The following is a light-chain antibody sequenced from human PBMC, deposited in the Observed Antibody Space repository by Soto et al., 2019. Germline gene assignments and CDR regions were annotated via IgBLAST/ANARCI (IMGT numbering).Light chain of an antibody. CDR2: RNN. V-gene: IGLV1-47*01. CDR1: SSNIGSNY. J-gene: IGLJ2*01. Sequence: QSAPTQPPSASGTPGQRVTISCSGSSSNIGSNYVYWYQQLPGTAPKLLIYRNNQRPSGVPDRFSGSKSGTSASLAISGLRSEDEADYYCAAWDDSLSGPVFGGGTKLTVL. CDR3: AAWDDSLSGPV.